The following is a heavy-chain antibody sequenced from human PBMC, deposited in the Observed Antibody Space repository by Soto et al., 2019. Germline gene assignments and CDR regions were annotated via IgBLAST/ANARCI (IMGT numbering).Heavy chain of an antibody. CDR2: TYYRSKWYN. V-gene: IGHV6-1*01. J-gene: IGHJ6*02. CDR3: ARGVAEPENYYYYYGMDV. D-gene: IGHD6-13*01. Sequence: SQTLSLTYAISGDSVSSNSAAWNWIRQSPSRGLEWLGRTYYRSKWYNDYAVSVKSRITINPDTSKNQFSLQLNSVTPEDTAVYYCARGVAEPENYYYYYGMDVWGQGTTVTVSS. CDR1: GDSVSSNSAA.